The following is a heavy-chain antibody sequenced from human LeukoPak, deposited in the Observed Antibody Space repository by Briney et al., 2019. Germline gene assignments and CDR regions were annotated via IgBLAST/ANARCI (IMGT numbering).Heavy chain of an antibody. V-gene: IGHV3-66*02. CDR2: IYSGGST. CDR1: GFTVSSNS. D-gene: IGHD2-2*01. J-gene: IGHJ5*02. Sequence: PGGSLRLSCAASGFTVSSNSMTWVRQAPGKGLEGVSVIYSGGSTYHADSVKGRFTIPRHNSKNPLYLQMNSLRAEDTAVYYCARYCTSTTRYAPFSWGQGTLVTVSS. CDR3: ARYCTSTTRYAPFS.